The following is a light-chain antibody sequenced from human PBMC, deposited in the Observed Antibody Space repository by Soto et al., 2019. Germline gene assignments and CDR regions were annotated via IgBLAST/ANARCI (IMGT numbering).Light chain of an antibody. V-gene: IGKV3-15*01. J-gene: IGKJ4*01. CDR2: GAS. Sequence: EIVMTQSPATLSVSPGERATLSCRASRPINRKLAWYQQKPGQAPRLLISGASTRATGIPARFSGSGSGTEFTLTISSLQSEDFAVYYCQQYYDYPPLIFGGGTKVEIK. CDR1: RPINRK. CDR3: QQYYDYPPLI.